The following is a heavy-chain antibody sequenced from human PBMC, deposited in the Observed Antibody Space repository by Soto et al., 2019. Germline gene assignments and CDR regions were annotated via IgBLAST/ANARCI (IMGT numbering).Heavy chain of an antibody. CDR2: IYYSGST. V-gene: IGHV4-31*03. CDR1: GGSISSGGYH. D-gene: IGHD6-19*01. CDR3: ARQGGAVAGTGSAFDI. Sequence: QVQLQESGPGLVKPSQTLSLTCTVSGGSISSGGYHWSWIRQHPGKGLEWIGYIYYSGSTYYNPSLKSRVTISVDTSKNQFSLKLSSVTAADTAVYYCARQGGAVAGTGSAFDIWGQGTMVTVSS. J-gene: IGHJ3*02.